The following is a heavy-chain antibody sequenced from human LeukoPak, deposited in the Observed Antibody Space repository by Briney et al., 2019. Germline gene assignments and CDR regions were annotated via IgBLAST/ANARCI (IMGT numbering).Heavy chain of an antibody. V-gene: IGHV3-9*01. D-gene: IGHD3-22*01. CDR3: AKDIHYDSSGYPDY. CDR1: GFTFDDYA. Sequence: GGSLRLSCAASGFTFDDYAMHWVRQAPGKGLEWVSGISWNSGSIGYADSVKGRFTISRDNAKNSLYLQMNSLRAEDTALYYCAKDIHYDSSGYPDYWGQGTLVTVSS. CDR2: ISWNSGSI. J-gene: IGHJ4*02.